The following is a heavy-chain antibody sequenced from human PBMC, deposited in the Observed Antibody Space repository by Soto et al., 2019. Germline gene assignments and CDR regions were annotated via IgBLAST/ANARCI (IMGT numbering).Heavy chain of an antibody. CDR3: AKEPTVVNHYFAY. J-gene: IGHJ4*02. V-gene: IGHV3-30*18. CDR1: GFTFSSYG. Sequence: QVQLVESGGGVVQPGRSLRLSCAASGFTFSSYGMHWVRQAPGKGLEWVAVISYDGSNKYYADSVKGRFTISRDNSKNTLYLPMNSLRAEDTAVYYCAKEPTVVNHYFAYWGQGTLVTVSS. CDR2: ISYDGSNK. D-gene: IGHD4-17*01.